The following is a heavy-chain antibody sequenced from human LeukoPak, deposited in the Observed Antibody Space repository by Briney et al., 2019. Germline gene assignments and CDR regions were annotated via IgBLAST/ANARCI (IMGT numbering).Heavy chain of an antibody. CDR1: GFTFNNYA. V-gene: IGHV3-23*01. CDR3: ARDPNGDYIGAFDF. Sequence: GGSLRLSCAASGFTFNNYAMMWVRQAQGQGLEWVSAITGGGRTYYADSVKGRVTISRDNSKNTLYLQMNSLRAEDTALYFCARDPNGDYIGAFDFLGQGTVVTVSS. J-gene: IGHJ3*01. CDR2: ITGGGRT. D-gene: IGHD4-17*01.